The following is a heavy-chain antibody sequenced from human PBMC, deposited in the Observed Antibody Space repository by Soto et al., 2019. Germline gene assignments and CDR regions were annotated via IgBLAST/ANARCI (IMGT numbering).Heavy chain of an antibody. CDR1: GGTFSSYA. CDR3: ARDRARSYCSGGSCYPFNYYYYYGMDV. V-gene: IGHV1-69*06. D-gene: IGHD2-15*01. J-gene: IGHJ6*02. CDR2: IIPIFGTA. Sequence: GASVKVSCKASGGTFSSYAISWVRQAPGQGXEWMGGIIPIFGTANYAQKFQGRVTITADKSTSTAYMELSSLRSEDTAVYYCARDRARSYCSGGSCYPFNYYYYYGMDVWGQGTTVTVSS.